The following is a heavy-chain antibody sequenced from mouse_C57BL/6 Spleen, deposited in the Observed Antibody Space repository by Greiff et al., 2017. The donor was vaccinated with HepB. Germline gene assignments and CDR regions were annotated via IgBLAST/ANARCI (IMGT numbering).Heavy chain of an antibody. CDR1: GFTFSSYA. Sequence: EVQLVESGGGLVKPGGSLKLSCAASGFTFSSYAMSWVRQTPEKRLEWVATISDGGSYTYYPDNVKGRFTISRDNAKNNLYLQMSHLKSEDTAMYYCAREGLRGAWFAYWGQGTLVTVSA. CDR2: ISDGGSYT. D-gene: IGHD2-2*01. J-gene: IGHJ3*01. CDR3: AREGLRGAWFAY. V-gene: IGHV5-4*01.